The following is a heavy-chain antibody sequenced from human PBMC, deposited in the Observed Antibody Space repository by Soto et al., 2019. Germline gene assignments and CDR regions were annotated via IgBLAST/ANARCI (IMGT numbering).Heavy chain of an antibody. D-gene: IGHD3-22*01. CDR3: ARDSSGRHDY. CDR2: IYQSGTT. J-gene: IGHJ4*02. V-gene: IGHV4-61*01. CDR1: GGSVRSGSYY. Sequence: NPSETLSLTCSVSGGSVRSGSYYWTWIRQPPGKGLEWIGYIYQSGTTNYNASLKSRVTISIDTSKNQFFLKLNSVTAADTVVYYCARDSSGRHDYWGQGTLVTVSS.